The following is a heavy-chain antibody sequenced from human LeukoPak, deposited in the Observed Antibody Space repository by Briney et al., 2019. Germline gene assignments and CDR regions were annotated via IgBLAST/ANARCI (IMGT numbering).Heavy chain of an antibody. Sequence: PGGSLRLSCVGSGFTFSSHWMSWVRQAPGKGPEWVANIKQDGSEKYYVDSVKGRFTISRDNAKNSLYLQMNSLRAEDTAVYYCAELGITMIGGVWGKGTTVTISS. CDR1: GFTFSSHW. V-gene: IGHV3-7*01. CDR2: IKQDGSEK. CDR3: AELGITMIGGV. J-gene: IGHJ6*04. D-gene: IGHD3-10*02.